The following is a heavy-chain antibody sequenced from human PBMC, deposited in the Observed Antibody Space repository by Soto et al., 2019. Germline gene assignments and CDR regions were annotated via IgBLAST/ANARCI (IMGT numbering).Heavy chain of an antibody. V-gene: IGHV1-69*02. CDR3: ATNYGSGSTHFDY. D-gene: IGHD3-10*01. J-gene: IGHJ4*02. Sequence: QVQLVQSGAEVKKPGSSVRLSCTASGDTFSFYTISRVRQAPGQGPEWMGRIIPMVGMADYPQKFQGRVTISADKSTSTAYMVLSSLRSDDTAVYFCATNYGSGSTHFDYWGQGTLVTVSS. CDR1: GDTFSFYT. CDR2: IIPMVGMA.